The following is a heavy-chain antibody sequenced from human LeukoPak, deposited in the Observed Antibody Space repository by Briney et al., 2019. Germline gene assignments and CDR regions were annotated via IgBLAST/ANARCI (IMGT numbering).Heavy chain of an antibody. CDR2: IYYSGST. Sequence: SETLSLTCTVSGGSISSYYWSWIRQPPGKGLEWVGYIYYSGSTNYNPSLKSRVTISVDTSKNQFSLKLSSVTAADTAVYYCARDRVGQQLVGRNYYYYYMDVWGKGTTVTISS. V-gene: IGHV4-59*01. CDR3: ARDRVGQQLVGRNYYYYYMDV. D-gene: IGHD6-13*01. CDR1: GGSISSYY. J-gene: IGHJ6*03.